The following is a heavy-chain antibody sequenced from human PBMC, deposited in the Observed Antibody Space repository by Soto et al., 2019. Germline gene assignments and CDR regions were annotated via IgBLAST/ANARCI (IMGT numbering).Heavy chain of an antibody. CDR3: ASSSGNNYGVGTNYYFDY. CDR2: IIPIFGTA. Sequence: QVQLVQSGAEVKKPGSSVKVSCKTSGGTFSTYSIVWVRQAPGEGLEWMGGIIPIFGTANYAQKFQDRVTITADKSTNTAFMELSSLKSEDTPMYYCASSSGNNYGVGTNYYFDYWGQGTLVTVSS. D-gene: IGHD1-26*01. CDR1: GGTFSTYS. J-gene: IGHJ4*02. V-gene: IGHV1-69*06.